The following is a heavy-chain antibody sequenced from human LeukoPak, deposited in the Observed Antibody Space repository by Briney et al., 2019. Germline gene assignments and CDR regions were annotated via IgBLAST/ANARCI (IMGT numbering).Heavy chain of an antibody. D-gene: IGHD6-13*01. Sequence: ASVKVSCKASGYTFTSYYMHWVRQAPGQGLEWMGIINPSGGSTSYAQKFQGRVTMTRNTSISTAYMELSSLRSEDTAVYYCASFLHSSSWIFDYWGQGTLVTVSS. CDR2: INPSGGST. J-gene: IGHJ4*02. CDR3: ASFLHSSSWIFDY. CDR1: GYTFTSYY. V-gene: IGHV1-46*01.